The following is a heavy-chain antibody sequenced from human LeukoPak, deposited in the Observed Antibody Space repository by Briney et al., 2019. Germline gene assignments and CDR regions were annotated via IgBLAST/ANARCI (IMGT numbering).Heavy chain of an antibody. V-gene: IGHV1-2*06. J-gene: IGHJ5*02. CDR2: ISPNSGDT. Sequence: ASVKVSCKTSGYTFTGYYIHWVRQVPGQGLEWMGRISPNSGDTNSTQKFQGRVTMTRDTSISTAYMELSRLRSDDTAVYYCARGREPRKPFDPWGQGTLVTVSS. CDR3: ARGREPRKPFDP. CDR1: GYTFTGYY. D-gene: IGHD1-26*01.